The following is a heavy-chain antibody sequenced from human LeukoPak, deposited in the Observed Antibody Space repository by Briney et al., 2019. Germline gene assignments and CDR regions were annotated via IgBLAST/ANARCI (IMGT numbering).Heavy chain of an antibody. J-gene: IGHJ4*02. Sequence: SETLSLTCTVSGGSISSYYWSWIRQPPGKGLEWIGYIYYSGSTNYNPSLKSRVTISVDTSKNQFSLKLSSVTAADTAVYYCAREIVGGSGYWGQGTLVTVSS. CDR1: GGSISSYY. CDR2: IYYSGST. D-gene: IGHD3-16*01. CDR3: AREIVGGSGY. V-gene: IGHV4-59*01.